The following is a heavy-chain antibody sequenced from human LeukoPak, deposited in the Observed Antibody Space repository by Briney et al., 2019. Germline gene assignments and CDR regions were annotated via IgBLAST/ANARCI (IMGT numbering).Heavy chain of an antibody. Sequence: GGSLRLSCAASGFTVSGNCMNWVRQPPGKGLGWVSIIYSGGSTYYADFVKGRFTISRDNSKNTLYLQMNSLRADDTAVYYCANEIRPNDYWGQGTLVTVSS. CDR3: ANEIRPNDY. D-gene: IGHD5-24*01. J-gene: IGHJ4*02. CDR2: IYSGGST. V-gene: IGHV3-53*01. CDR1: GFTVSGNC.